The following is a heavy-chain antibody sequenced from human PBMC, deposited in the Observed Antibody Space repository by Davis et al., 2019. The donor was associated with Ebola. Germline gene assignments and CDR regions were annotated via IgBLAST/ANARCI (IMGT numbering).Heavy chain of an antibody. V-gene: IGHV3-30*02. D-gene: IGHD2-21*02. CDR1: GFTFSSYG. Sequence: PGGSLRLSCAASGFTFSSYGMHWVRQAPGKGLEWVAFIRYDGSNKYYADSVKGRFTMSRDNSKNTLYLEMISLRAEDTAVYYCAKLIGDHVYYYGMDVWGQGTTVTVSS. CDR2: IRYDGSNK. CDR3: AKLIGDHVYYYGMDV. J-gene: IGHJ6*02.